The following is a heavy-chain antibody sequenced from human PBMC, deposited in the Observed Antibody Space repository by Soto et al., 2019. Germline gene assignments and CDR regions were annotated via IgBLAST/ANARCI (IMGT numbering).Heavy chain of an antibody. CDR2: IYYSGST. CDR1: CGSISSYY. CDR3: ARYSSGWHDAFDI. D-gene: IGHD6-19*01. V-gene: IGHV4-59*01. J-gene: IGHJ3*02. Sequence: PSETLSLTCTVSCGSISSYYWSWIRQPPGKGLEWIGYIYYSGSTNYNPSLKSRVTISVDTSNNQFSLKLSSVTAADTAVYYCARYSSGWHDAFDIWGQGTMVTVSS.